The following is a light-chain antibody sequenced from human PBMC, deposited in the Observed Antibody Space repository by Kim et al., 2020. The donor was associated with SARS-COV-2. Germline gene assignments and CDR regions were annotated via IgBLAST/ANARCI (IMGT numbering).Light chain of an antibody. V-gene: IGKV1-27*01. J-gene: IGKJ4*01. CDR1: QGISNY. CDR3: QNYNSGPLT. CDR2: GAS. Sequence: ASVGDRVTITCRASQGISNYLAWYQLKPGNFPKLLIYGASSLQSGAPSRFSGSGSGTDFTLTSSSLQPEDVATYYCQNYNSGPLTFGGGTKVDIK.